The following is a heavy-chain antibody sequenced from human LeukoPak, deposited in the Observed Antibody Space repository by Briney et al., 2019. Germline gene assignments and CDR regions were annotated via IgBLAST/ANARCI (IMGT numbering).Heavy chain of an antibody. CDR2: IKPNSGGT. CDR1: GYTFIGYY. V-gene: IGHV1-2*02. CDR3: ANDRGVAVAGGTIDY. J-gene: IGHJ4*02. Sequence: ASVKVSCKASGYTFIGYYIHWVRQAPGQGLEWMGWIKPNSGGTNYAQKFQGRVTMTRDTSISTAYMELSRLRSDDPAVYFCANDRGVAVAGGTIDYWGQGTLVTVSS. D-gene: IGHD6-19*01.